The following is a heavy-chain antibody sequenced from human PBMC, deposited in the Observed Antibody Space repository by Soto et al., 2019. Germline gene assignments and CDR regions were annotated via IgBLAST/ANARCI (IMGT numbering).Heavy chain of an antibody. CDR3: ARDSEQQLTYYYYMDV. J-gene: IGHJ6*03. CDR2: ISSSSSTI. CDR1: GFTFSSYS. V-gene: IGHV3-48*01. Sequence: GGSLRLSCAASGFTFSSYSMNWVRQAPGKGLEWVSYISSSSSTIYYADSVKGRFTISRDNAKNSLYLQMNSLRAEDTAVYYCARDSEQQLTYYYYMDVWGKGTTVTVSS. D-gene: IGHD6-13*01.